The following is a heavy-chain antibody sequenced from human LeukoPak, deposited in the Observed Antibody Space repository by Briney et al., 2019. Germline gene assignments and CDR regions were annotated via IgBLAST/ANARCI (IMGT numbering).Heavy chain of an antibody. CDR3: ARRGGSGRSFDY. V-gene: IGHV4-61*01. Sequence: SETLSLTCTVSGVSVSGGTYYWSWIRQPPGKGLEWIGYIYYTGSTNYNPSLKSRLTISVDTSKNQFSLKLSSVTAADTAVYYCARRGGSGRSFDYWGQGTLVTVSS. CDR1: GVSVSGGTYY. CDR2: IYYTGST. J-gene: IGHJ4*02. D-gene: IGHD3-10*01.